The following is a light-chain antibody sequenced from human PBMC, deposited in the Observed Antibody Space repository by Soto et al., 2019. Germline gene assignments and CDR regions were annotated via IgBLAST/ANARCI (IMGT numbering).Light chain of an antibody. J-gene: IGKJ2*01. Sequence: DIVLPQSPVTRSLSPGERATLYCRASQSVTSYLAWYQQKPGQAPRLVIYDISNRAAGIPARFSGSGSGRDFTRSISSLELDDVAGYLLYQRNASPRIPFGQGTNLEI. V-gene: IGKV3-11*02. CDR1: QSVTSY. CDR2: DIS. CDR3: YQRNASPRIP.